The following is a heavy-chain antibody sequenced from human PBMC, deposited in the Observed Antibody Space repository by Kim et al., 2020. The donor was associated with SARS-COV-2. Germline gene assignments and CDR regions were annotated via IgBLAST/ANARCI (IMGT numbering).Heavy chain of an antibody. CDR3: ARAHAGYYDFWSGYPYDPSPLDY. D-gene: IGHD3-3*01. CDR2: IGTAGDT. J-gene: IGHJ4*02. Sequence: GGSLRLSCAASGFTFSSYDMHWVRQATGKGLEWVSAIGTAGDTYYPGSVKGRFTISRENAKNSLYLQMNSLRAGDTAVYYCARAHAGYYDFWSGYPYDPSPLDYWGQGTLVTVSS. CDR1: GFTFSSYD. V-gene: IGHV3-13*01.